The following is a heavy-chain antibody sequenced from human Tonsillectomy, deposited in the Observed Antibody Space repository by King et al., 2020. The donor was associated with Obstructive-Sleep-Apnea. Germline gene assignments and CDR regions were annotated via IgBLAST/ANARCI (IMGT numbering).Heavy chain of an antibody. CDR1: GFTFSSYA. Sequence: VQLVESGGGLVQPGGSLRLSCAASGFTFSSYAMHWVRQAPGKGLEYVSAISSNGGSTYYANSVKGRFTISRDNSKNTLYLQMGSLRAEDMAVYYCARDEGRGVIKYWFDPWGQGTLVTVSS. D-gene: IGHD3-10*01. J-gene: IGHJ5*02. CDR2: ISSNGGST. CDR3: ARDEGRGVIKYWFDP. V-gene: IGHV3-64*01.